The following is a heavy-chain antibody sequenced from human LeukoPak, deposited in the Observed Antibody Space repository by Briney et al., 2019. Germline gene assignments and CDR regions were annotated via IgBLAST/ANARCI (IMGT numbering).Heavy chain of an antibody. Sequence: SETLSLTCSVSGGSISSYYWSWIRQPPGKGLEWIGYVYSSGTTNYSPSFKSRVTILVDSSKNHFSLKLSSVSAADTAVYYCARFEGYDILTGYSYYFDYWGQGTVVTVSS. J-gene: IGHJ4*02. CDR2: VYSSGTT. CDR3: ARFEGYDILTGYSYYFDY. V-gene: IGHV4-59*01. CDR1: GGSISSYY. D-gene: IGHD3-9*01.